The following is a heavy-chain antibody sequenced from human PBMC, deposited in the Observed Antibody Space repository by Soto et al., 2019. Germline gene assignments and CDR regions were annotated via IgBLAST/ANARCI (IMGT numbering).Heavy chain of an antibody. CDR3: VGATQGYYFDY. D-gene: IGHD2-15*01. J-gene: IGHJ4*02. V-gene: IGHV3-7*05. CDR1: GFTFSSYW. Sequence: GGSLRLSCAASGFTFSSYWMSWVRQAPGKGLEWVANIKQDGSEKYYVDSVKGRFTISRDNAKNSLYLQMNSLRAEDTAVYYCVGATQGYYFDYWGQGTLVTVSS. CDR2: IKQDGSEK.